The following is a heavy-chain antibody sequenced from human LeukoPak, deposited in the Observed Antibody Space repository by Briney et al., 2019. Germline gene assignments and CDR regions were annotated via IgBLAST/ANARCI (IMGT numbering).Heavy chain of an antibody. V-gene: IGHV3-30*04. Sequence: PGGSLRLCCVVSGFSFSSYAMHWVRQAPGKGLEWVAVISHDGINKYYADSVKGRFTISRDISKNTLYVQMNSLRGEDTAVYYCARDRREYSSGWYFDQWGQGILVTVSS. J-gene: IGHJ4*02. D-gene: IGHD6-19*01. CDR3: ARDRREYSSGWYFDQ. CDR2: ISHDGINK. CDR1: GFSFSSYA.